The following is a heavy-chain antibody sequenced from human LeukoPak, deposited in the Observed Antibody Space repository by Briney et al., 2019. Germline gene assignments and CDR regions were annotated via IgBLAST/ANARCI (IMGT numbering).Heavy chain of an antibody. V-gene: IGHV3-30*03. J-gene: IGHJ4*02. CDR2: ISYDGSNK. D-gene: IGHD7-27*01. CDR1: GFTFSSYG. CDR3: ARDARATGDR. Sequence: GGSLRLSCAASGFTFSSYGMHWVRQAPGKGLEWVAVISYDGSNKYYADSVKGRFTISRDNSKNTLYLQMNSLRAEDTAVYYCARDARATGDRWGQGTLVTVSS.